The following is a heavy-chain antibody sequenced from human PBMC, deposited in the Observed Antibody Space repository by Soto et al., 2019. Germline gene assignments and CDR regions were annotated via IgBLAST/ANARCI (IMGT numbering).Heavy chain of an antibody. V-gene: IGHV3-15*01. CDR3: TTEWPKLGYGTDV. CDR1: GFTFSNAW. CDR2: IKSKTDGGTT. Sequence: GGSLRLSCAASGFTFSNAWMSWVRQAPGKGLEWVGRIKSKTDGGTTDYAAPVKGRFTISRDDSKNTLYLQMNSLKTEDTAVYYCTTEWPKLGYGTDVWGQGTTVTVSS. J-gene: IGHJ6*02. D-gene: IGHD6-13*01.